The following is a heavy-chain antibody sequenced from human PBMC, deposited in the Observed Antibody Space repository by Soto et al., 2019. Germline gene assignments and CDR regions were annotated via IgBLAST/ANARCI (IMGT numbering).Heavy chain of an antibody. CDR3: ARGDIVVVVAATLAY. Sequence: GGSLRLSCAVSGFTFSNAWMSWVRQAPGKGLEWVGRIKSKTDGGTTNYAAPVKGRFTISRDDSKNTLYLQMNSLRAEDTAVYYCARGDIVVVVAATLAYWGQGTLVTVSS. V-gene: IGHV3-15*01. J-gene: IGHJ4*02. CDR1: GFTFSNAW. CDR2: IKSKTDGGTT. D-gene: IGHD2-15*01.